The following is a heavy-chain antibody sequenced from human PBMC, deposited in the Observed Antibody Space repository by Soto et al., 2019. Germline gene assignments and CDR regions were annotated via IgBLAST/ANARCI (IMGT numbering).Heavy chain of an antibody. Sequence: VGSLRLSCAASGFTFSSYSMNWFRQAPVNGLEWVSSISSSSSYIYYADSVKGRFTISRDNAKNSLYLQMNSLRAEDTAVYYCARDHSPGSYSSGWYSYYYGMDVWGQGTTVTVSS. J-gene: IGHJ6*02. CDR1: GFTFSSYS. D-gene: IGHD6-19*01. V-gene: IGHV3-21*01. CDR2: ISSSSSYI. CDR3: ARDHSPGSYSSGWYSYYYGMDV.